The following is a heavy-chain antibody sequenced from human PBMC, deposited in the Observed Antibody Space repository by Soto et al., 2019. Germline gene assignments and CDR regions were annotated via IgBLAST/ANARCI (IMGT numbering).Heavy chain of an antibody. Sequence: GGSLRLSCAASGFTFSRYAMHWARQAPGKGLEWVAVISYDGSNKYYADSVKGRFTISRDNSKNTLYLQMNSLRAEDTAVYYCARDIGGRIVGATPSYYYYGMDVWGQGTTVTVS. CDR1: GFTFSRYA. J-gene: IGHJ6*02. D-gene: IGHD1-26*01. CDR2: ISYDGSNK. V-gene: IGHV3-30-3*01. CDR3: ARDIGGRIVGATPSYYYYGMDV.